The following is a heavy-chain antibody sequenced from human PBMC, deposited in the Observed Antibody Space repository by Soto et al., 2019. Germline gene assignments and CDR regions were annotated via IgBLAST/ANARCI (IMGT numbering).Heavy chain of an antibody. V-gene: IGHV7-4-1*01. D-gene: IGHD6-6*01. Sequence: ASLKVSCKASGYTFTSYAMNWVRQAPGQGLEWMGWINTNTGNPTYAQGFTGRFVFSLDTSVSTAYLQICSLKAEDTAVYYCARDSSSYPYHYYYMDVWGKGTTVTVSS. CDR2: INTNTGNP. J-gene: IGHJ6*03. CDR1: GYTFTSYA. CDR3: ARDSSSYPYHYYYMDV.